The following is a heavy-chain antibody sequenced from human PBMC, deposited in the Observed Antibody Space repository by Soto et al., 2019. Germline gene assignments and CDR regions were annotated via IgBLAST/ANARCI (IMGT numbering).Heavy chain of an antibody. CDR2: IYYSGST. CDR1: GGSMSSYY. J-gene: IGHJ6*02. V-gene: IGHV4-59*01. CDR3: ARDNEHYYDSSGYYFHGMDV. D-gene: IGHD3-22*01. Sequence: SETLSLTCTVSGGSMSSYYWSWIRQPPGKGLEWIGYIYYSGSTNYNPSLKSRVTMSVDTPKNQFSLKLSSVTTADTAVYYCARDNEHYYDSSGYYFHGMDVWGQGTTVTVSS.